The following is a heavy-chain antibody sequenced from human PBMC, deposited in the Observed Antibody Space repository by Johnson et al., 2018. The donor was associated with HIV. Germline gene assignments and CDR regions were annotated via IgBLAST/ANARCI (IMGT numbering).Heavy chain of an antibody. CDR1: GFTFSSYG. CDR2: ISYDGSNK. D-gene: IGHD1-26*01. Sequence: QVQLVESGGGVVQPGRSLRLSCAASGFTFSSYGMHWVRQAPGKGLEWVAVISYDGSNKYYVDSVKGRFTISRDNAKNSLYLQMNSLRAEDTAVYYCARSGSYYGAFDIWGQGTMVTVSS. CDR3: ARSGSYYGAFDI. V-gene: IGHV3-30*03. J-gene: IGHJ3*02.